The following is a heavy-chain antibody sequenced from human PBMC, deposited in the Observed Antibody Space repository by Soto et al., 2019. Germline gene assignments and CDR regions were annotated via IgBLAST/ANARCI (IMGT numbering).Heavy chain of an antibody. V-gene: IGHV6-1*01. CDR3: ARDLTPTSGPARAATFDY. Sequence: SQTLSLTCAISGDSVSSNSAAWNWIRQSPSRGLEWLGRTYYRSKWYNDYAVSVKSRITINPDTSKNQFSLQLNSVTPEDTAVYYCARDLTPTSGPARAATFDYWGQGTLVTVSS. CDR1: GDSVSSNSAA. J-gene: IGHJ4*02. CDR2: TYYRSKWYN. D-gene: IGHD3-9*01.